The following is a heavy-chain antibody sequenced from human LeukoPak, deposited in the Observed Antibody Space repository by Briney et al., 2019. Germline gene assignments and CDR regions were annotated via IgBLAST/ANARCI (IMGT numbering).Heavy chain of an antibody. CDR3: ARGRYSSSYLDY. V-gene: IGHV3-30*02. CDR2: IRNDGSNK. D-gene: IGHD6-6*01. J-gene: IGHJ4*02. Sequence: PGGSLRLSCAASGITFSNYGMHWVRQAPGKGLEWVASIRNDGSNKYYADSVKGRFTISRDSSKNTLYLQMNSLRAEDTAVYYCARGRYSSSYLDYWGQGTLVTVSS. CDR1: GITFSNYG.